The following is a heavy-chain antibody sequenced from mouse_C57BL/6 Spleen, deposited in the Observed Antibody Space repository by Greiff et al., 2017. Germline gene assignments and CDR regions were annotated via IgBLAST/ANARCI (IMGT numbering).Heavy chain of an antibody. CDR3: ARERVYYGNPYYAMDY. CDR2: INPNYGTT. J-gene: IGHJ4*01. V-gene: IGHV1-39*01. CDR1: GYSFTDYN. D-gene: IGHD2-1*01. Sequence: EVQGVESGPELVKPGASVKISCKASGYSFTDYNMNWVKQSNGKSLVWIGVINPNYGTTSYNQKFKGKATLTVDQSSSTAYMQLNSLTSEDSAVYYCARERVYYGNPYYAMDYWGQGTSVTVSS.